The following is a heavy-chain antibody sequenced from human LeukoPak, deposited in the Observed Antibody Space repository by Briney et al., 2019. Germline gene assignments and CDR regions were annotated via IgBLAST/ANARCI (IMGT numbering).Heavy chain of an antibody. V-gene: IGHV1-2*02. CDR1: GYTFTGYY. D-gene: IGHD1-20*01. CDR3: ARTVYNWNYYYCYMDV. J-gene: IGHJ6*03. CDR2: INPNSGGT. Sequence: GASVKVSCKASGYTFTGYYMHWVRQAPGQGLEWMGWINPNSGGTNYAQKFQGRVTMTRDTSISTAYMELSRLRSDDTAVYYCARTVYNWNYYYCYMDVWGKGTTVTVSS.